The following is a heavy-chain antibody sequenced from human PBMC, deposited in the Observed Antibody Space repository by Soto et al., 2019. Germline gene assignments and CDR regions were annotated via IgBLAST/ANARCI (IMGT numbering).Heavy chain of an antibody. J-gene: IGHJ3*02. V-gene: IGHV1-69*06. CDR1: GVSFSTYS. Sequence: QVQLVQSGAEVKKPGSSVKVSCKASGVSFSTYSLSWVRQAPVQGLEWMGGIIPIFGTSNYAQKFQGRVTITADKSTNTAYMELSSLRSEDTAVYYCAITYGDYVVGAFAIWGQGTMVTVSS. CDR3: AITYGDYVVGAFAI. CDR2: IIPIFGTS. D-gene: IGHD4-17*01.